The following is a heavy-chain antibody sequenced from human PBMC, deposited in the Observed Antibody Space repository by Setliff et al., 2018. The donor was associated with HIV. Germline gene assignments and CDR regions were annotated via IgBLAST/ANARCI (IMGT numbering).Heavy chain of an antibody. V-gene: IGHV1-3*04. Sequence: ASVKVSCKASRYTFSQYALHWVRQAPGQRLEWMGWINTGNENTRYSQKFQGRVSIIRDTSANTAYMELTHLRSDDSAIYYCARVSGGRPGNYYYAMDVWGQGTTVTV. CDR2: INTGNENT. CDR3: ARVSGGRPGNYYYAMDV. J-gene: IGHJ6*02. CDR1: RYTFSQYA. D-gene: IGHD1-26*01.